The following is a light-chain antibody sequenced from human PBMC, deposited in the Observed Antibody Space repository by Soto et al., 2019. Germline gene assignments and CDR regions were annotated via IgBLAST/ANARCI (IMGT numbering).Light chain of an antibody. J-gene: IGKJ2*01. V-gene: IGKV3-20*01. CDR3: HHYDSSPPYT. CDR2: GAS. CDR1: QSVSSSQ. Sequence: EIVLTQSTGTVSLSPGERATLSCRASQSVSSSQLAWYQHKRGQAPRLLIYGASSRATGIPDRFIGSGSGTDFTLTISRLEPDDSAVYYCHHYDSSPPYTFGQGTKVDIK.